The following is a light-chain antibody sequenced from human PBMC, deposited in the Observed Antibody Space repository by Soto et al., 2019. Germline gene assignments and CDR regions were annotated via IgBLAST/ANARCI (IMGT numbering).Light chain of an antibody. CDR1: SSDVGSYNH. CDR2: EGS. Sequence: QSALTQPASVSGSPGQSITISCTGTSSDVGSYNHVSWYQQHPGKAPKLMIYEGSKWPSGVSNRFSGSKSGTTASLTISGLQAEDEADYYCCSYAGSNTFVVFGGGTKVTVL. CDR3: CSYAGSNTFVV. V-gene: IGLV2-23*03. J-gene: IGLJ2*01.